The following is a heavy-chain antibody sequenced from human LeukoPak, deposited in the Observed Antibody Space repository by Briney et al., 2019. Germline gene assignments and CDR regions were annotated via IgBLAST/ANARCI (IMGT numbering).Heavy chain of an antibody. D-gene: IGHD3-22*01. CDR1: GFTFSSYV. Sequence: GGSLRLSCAASGFTFSSYVMSWVRQAPGKGLEWVSAISGSGGSTYYADSVKGRFTISRDNSKNTLYLQMNSLRAEDTAVYYCAKGWYYDSSGYFFDYWGQGTLVTVSS. CDR2: ISGSGGST. J-gene: IGHJ4*02. V-gene: IGHV3-23*01. CDR3: AKGWYYDSSGYFFDY.